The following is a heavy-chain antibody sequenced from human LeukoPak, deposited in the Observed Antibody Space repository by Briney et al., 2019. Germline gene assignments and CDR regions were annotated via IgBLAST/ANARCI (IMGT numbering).Heavy chain of an antibody. Sequence: SETLSLTCTVSGGSISSSSYYWGWIRQPPGKGLEWIGSIYYSGSTYYNPSLKSRVTISVDTSKNQFSLKLSSVTAADTAVYYCARRNYYANNWYFDLWGRGTLVTVSS. CDR1: GGSISSSSYY. D-gene: IGHD3-10*01. CDR2: IYYSGST. CDR3: ARRNYYANNWYFDL. J-gene: IGHJ2*01. V-gene: IGHV4-39*01.